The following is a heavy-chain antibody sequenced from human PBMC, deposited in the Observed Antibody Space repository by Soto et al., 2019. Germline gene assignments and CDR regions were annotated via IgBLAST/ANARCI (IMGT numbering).Heavy chain of an antibody. V-gene: IGHV3-15*01. Sequence: EVQLVESGGGLVKPGGSLRLSCAASGFTFSNAWMSWVRRAPGKGLEWVGRIKSKTDGGTTDYAAPVKGRFTISRDDSKNTLYLQMNSLKTEDTAVYYCTTEAAAPYNWFDPWGQGTLVTVSS. CDR1: GFTFSNAW. CDR2: IKSKTDGGTT. CDR3: TTEAAAPYNWFDP. J-gene: IGHJ5*02. D-gene: IGHD6-13*01.